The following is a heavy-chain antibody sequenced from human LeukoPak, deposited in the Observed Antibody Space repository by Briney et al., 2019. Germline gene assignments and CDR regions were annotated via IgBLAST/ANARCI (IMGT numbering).Heavy chain of an antibody. J-gene: IGHJ4*02. CDR2: IYPGDSDT. V-gene: IGHV5-51*01. D-gene: IGHD2/OR15-2a*01. Sequence: GESLKISCKGSGYSFTSYWIGWVRQMPGKGLEGMGIIYPGDSDTRYSPSFQGQVTISADKSISTAYLQWSSLKASDTAVYYCASRRTELSMIHWGQGTLVTVSS. CDR3: ASRRTELSMIH. CDR1: GYSFTSYW.